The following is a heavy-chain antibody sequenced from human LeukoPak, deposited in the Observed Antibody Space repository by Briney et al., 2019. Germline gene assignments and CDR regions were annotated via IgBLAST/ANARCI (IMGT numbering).Heavy chain of an antibody. CDR3: ARIAYLDEGMDV. D-gene: IGHD2-21*01. Sequence: GGSLRLSCAVSGFDFSTYWMTWVRQAPGKGLEWVANIKRDGSVTNYVDSVKGRFTISRDNAKNSLFLQMSSLSAEDTAVYYCARIAYLDEGMDVWGRGTTVTVSS. V-gene: IGHV3-7*01. CDR2: IKRDGSVT. J-gene: IGHJ6*03. CDR1: GFDFSTYW.